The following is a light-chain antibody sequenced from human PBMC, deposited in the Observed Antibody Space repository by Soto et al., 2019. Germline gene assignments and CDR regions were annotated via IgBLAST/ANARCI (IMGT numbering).Light chain of an antibody. CDR3: QQRSNWTPVT. CDR2: DAS. V-gene: IGKV3-11*01. J-gene: IGKJ4*01. CDR1: QRVSRY. Sequence: EIVLTQYPATLSLSPGERATLSCRASQRVSRYLAWYQQKPGQAPRLLIYDASNRATGIPARFSGSGSGTDFTLTISSLEPEDFAVYYCQQRSNWTPVTFGGGTKVEIK.